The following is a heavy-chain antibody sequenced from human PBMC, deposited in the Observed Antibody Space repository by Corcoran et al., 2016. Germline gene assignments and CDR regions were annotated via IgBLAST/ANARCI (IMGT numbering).Heavy chain of an antibody. CDR3: AVNLEYFDPGPQVQGAFDI. V-gene: IGHV1-18*01. D-gene: IGHD3-9*01. CDR1: GYTFTSYG. Sequence: QVQLVQSGAEVKKPGASVKVSCKASGYTFTSYGISWVRQAPGQGLEWMGWISAYNGNTNYAQKLQGRVTMTTDTSTSTAYMELRSLRSDDTAVYYCAVNLEYFDPGPQVQGAFDIWGQGTMVTVSS. J-gene: IGHJ3*02. CDR2: ISAYNGNT.